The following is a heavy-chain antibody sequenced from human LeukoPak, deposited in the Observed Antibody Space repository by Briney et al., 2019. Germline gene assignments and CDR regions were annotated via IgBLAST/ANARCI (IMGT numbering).Heavy chain of an antibody. CDR1: GFTFSSYC. J-gene: IGHJ4*02. Sequence: GGSLRLSCAASGFTFSSYCMNWVRQAPGKGLEWVSSISSSSSYIYYADSVKGRFTISRDNAKNSLYLQMNSLRAEDTAVYYSARDRLNWNYGFDYWGQGTLVTVSS. D-gene: IGHD1-7*01. CDR2: ISSSSSYI. CDR3: ARDRLNWNYGFDY. V-gene: IGHV3-21*01.